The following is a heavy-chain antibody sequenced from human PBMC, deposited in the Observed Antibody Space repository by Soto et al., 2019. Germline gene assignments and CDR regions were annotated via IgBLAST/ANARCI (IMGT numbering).Heavy chain of an antibody. Sequence: EVQLVESGGGLVQPGGSLRLSCTASGFTFSSYWMHWVRQAPGKGLVWVSRINSDGSSTSYADSVKCRFTSSRDNAKNMLYLQMNSLRAEDTAVYYCASVRGVRLKLDACDIWGQGTMVTVSS. CDR3: ASVRGVRLKLDACDI. J-gene: IGHJ3*02. V-gene: IGHV3-74*01. CDR1: GFTFSSYW. D-gene: IGHD3-10*01. CDR2: INSDGSST.